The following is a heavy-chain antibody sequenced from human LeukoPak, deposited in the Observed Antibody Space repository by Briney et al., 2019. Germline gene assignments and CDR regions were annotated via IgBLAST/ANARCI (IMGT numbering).Heavy chain of an antibody. V-gene: IGHV3-48*02. D-gene: IGHD3-22*01. CDR2: LSGRSDSI. J-gene: IGHJ4*02. Sequence: GGSLRLSCTASKFTFSNYGMQWVRQAPGKGLEWVSYLSGRSDSIYYAESVKGRFTISRGNAKNSLYLQMNSLRDEDTAVYYCARDFRYRDSSGYYSFDYWGQGTLVTVSS. CDR1: KFTFSNYG. CDR3: ARDFRYRDSSGYYSFDY.